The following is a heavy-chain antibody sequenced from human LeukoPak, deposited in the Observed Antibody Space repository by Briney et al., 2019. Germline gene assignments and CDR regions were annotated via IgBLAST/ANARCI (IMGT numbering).Heavy chain of an antibody. J-gene: IGHJ5*02. D-gene: IGHD1-26*01. CDR2: IGGSGSPI. Sequence: GGSLRLSCAASGFTLATYSMSWVRQVPGKRLEWVSYIGGSGSPIFDADSVKGRFTISRDNAKNSLYLQMNSLRAKDTAFYYCARRIVGATNWFDPWGQGTLVTVSS. CDR1: GFTLATYS. V-gene: IGHV3-48*04. CDR3: ARRIVGATNWFDP.